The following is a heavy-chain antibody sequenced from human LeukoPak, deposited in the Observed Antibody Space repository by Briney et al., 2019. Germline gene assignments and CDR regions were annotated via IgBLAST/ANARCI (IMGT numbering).Heavy chain of an antibody. D-gene: IGHD3-16*01. CDR3: ARGDYRFGP. CDR2: IYTSGST. CDR1: GGSISSSSYY. J-gene: IGHJ5*02. V-gene: IGHV4-61*02. Sequence: PSETLSLTCTVSGGSISSSSYYWSWIRQPAGKGLEWIGRIYTSGSTNYNPSLKSRVTMSVDTSKNQFSLKLSSVTAADTAVYYCARGDYRFGPWGQGTLVTVSS.